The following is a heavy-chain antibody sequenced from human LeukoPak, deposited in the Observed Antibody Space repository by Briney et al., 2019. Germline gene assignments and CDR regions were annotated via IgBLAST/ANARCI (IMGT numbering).Heavy chain of an antibody. J-gene: IGHJ4*02. Sequence: PGGSLRLSSAASGFTVSSNYISWVRQAPGKGLEWVSVIYSGGSTYYADSVKGRFTISRDNSKNTLYLQMNSLRAEDTAVYYCARVGITKNFDYWGQGTLVTVSS. CDR3: ARVGITKNFDY. CDR2: IYSGGST. D-gene: IGHD3-10*01. CDR1: GFTVSSNY. V-gene: IGHV3-53*01.